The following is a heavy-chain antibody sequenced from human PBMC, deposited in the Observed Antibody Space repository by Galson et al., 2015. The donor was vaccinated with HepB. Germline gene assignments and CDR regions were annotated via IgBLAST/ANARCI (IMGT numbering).Heavy chain of an antibody. CDR3: TTDRYCSGGSCYLLGMDV. D-gene: IGHD2-15*01. V-gene: IGHV3-15*01. CDR2: IKSKTDGGTT. Sequence: LRLSCAASGFPFSNAWMSWVRQAPGKGLEWVGRIKSKTDGGTTDYAAPVKGRFTISRDDSKNTLYLQMNSLKTEDTAVYYCTTDRYCSGGSCYLLGMDVWGQGTTVTVSS. J-gene: IGHJ6*02. CDR1: GFPFSNAW.